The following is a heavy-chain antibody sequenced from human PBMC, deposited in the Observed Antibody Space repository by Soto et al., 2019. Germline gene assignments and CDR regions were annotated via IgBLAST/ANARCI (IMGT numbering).Heavy chain of an antibody. J-gene: IGHJ5*01. Sequence: QITLKESGPTLVNPTQTLTLTCTFSGFSLSTSGAAVGWIRQPPGKALEWLALVYWDDDKRYSPSIKNRVPITKDTSKNQGVLTLTNADPVVTATYYCAHRQLVTFFGLCTQTDVWFDSWGQGTLVSVPS. CDR2: VYWDDDK. V-gene: IGHV2-5*02. CDR3: AHRQLVTFFGLCTQTDVWFDS. CDR1: GFSLSTSGAA. D-gene: IGHD6-6*01.